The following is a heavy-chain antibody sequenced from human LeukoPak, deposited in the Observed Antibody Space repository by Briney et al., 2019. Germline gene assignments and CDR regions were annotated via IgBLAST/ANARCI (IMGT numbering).Heavy chain of an antibody. D-gene: IGHD4-17*01. CDR3: ARDGYGDYGMDV. V-gene: IGHV3-11*04. CDR1: GFTFSDYY. CDR2: ISIGGTTI. J-gene: IGHJ6*02. Sequence: GGSLRLSCAASGFTFSDYYMSWIRQAPGKGLEWVSYISIGGTTIYYADSVKGRFTLSRDNAKNSLYLQMNSLRAEDTAVYYCARDGYGDYGMDVWGQGTTVTVSS.